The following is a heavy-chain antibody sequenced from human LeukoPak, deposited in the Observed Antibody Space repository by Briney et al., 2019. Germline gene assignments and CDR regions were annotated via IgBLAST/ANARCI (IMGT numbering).Heavy chain of an antibody. CDR2: IYRSGSI. Sequence: SETLSLTCTVSGGSISSSNWWSWVRQPPGKGLEWIGEIYRSGSINYNPSLKSRVTISIDKSKNQFSLKLSSVTAADTAVYYCARNHRDLIAFDIWGQGTMVTVSS. V-gene: IGHV4-4*02. CDR1: GGSISSSNW. CDR3: ARNHRDLIAFDI. D-gene: IGHD3-10*01. J-gene: IGHJ3*02.